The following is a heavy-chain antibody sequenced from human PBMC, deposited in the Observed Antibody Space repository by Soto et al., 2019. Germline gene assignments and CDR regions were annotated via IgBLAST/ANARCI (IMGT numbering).Heavy chain of an antibody. Sequence: EVQLVQSGGGLVQPGGSLRLSCVGSGFTFTDFYMNWVRQAPGKGLEWVANIRPDGTETNYVESVKGRFTPSRDNAKNSLFLQMNSRRADDTAVYYCAGWGGHDYNYWGQGILVTVSS. J-gene: IGHJ4*02. CDR2: IRPDGTET. D-gene: IGHD4-4*01. V-gene: IGHV3-7*03. CDR1: GFTFTDFY. CDR3: AGWGGHDYNY.